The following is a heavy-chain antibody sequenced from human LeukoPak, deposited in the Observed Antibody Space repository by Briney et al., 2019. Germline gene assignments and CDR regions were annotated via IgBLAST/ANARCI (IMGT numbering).Heavy chain of an antibody. CDR3: TREGVYSPDGSGYHRDAFDI. CDR1: GGSFNSYV. CDR2: IIPILNVA. J-gene: IGHJ3*02. Sequence: SVKVSCKASGGSFNSYVITWVRQAPGQGLEWMGRIIPILNVANFAQKFQGRVTITADKSTNTTHMELSSLRSEDTAVYYCTREGVYSPDGSGYHRDAFDIWGQGTVVTVSS. D-gene: IGHD3-22*01. V-gene: IGHV1-69*04.